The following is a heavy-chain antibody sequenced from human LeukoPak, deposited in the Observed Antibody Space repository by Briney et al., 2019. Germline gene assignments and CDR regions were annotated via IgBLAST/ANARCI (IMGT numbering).Heavy chain of an antibody. CDR2: ISWNSGSI. Sequence: PGGSLRLSCAASGFTFDDYAMHWVRQAPGKGLEWVSGISWNSGSIGYADSVKGRFTISRDNAKNSLYLQMNSLRAEDTAVYYCARDARIVAAGTVIDSWGQGTLVTVSS. CDR3: ARDARIVAAGTVIDS. J-gene: IGHJ4*02. D-gene: IGHD6-13*01. CDR1: GFTFDDYA. V-gene: IGHV3-9*01.